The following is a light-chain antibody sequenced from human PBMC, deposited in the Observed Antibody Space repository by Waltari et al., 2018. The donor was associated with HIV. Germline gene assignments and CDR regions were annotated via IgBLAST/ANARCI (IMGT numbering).Light chain of an antibody. CDR1: QSISSY. CDR2: AAS. CDR3: QQSYSTPRT. V-gene: IGKV1-39*01. Sequence: DIQMTQSPSSMSASVGDRVTITCRASQSISSYVNWYQQKPGKAPKLLIYAASSLQSGVPSTFSGSGSGTDFTVTISSLQPEDFATYYCQQSYSTPRTFGQGTKLEIK. J-gene: IGKJ2*01.